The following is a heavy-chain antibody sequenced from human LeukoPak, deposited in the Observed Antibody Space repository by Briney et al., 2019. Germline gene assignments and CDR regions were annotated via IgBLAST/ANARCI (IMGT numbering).Heavy chain of an antibody. Sequence: PSETLSLTCTVSGGSISSGGYYWSWIRQPPGKGLEWIGYIYHSGSTYYNPSLKSRVTISVDRSKNQFSLKLSSVTAADTAVYYCARNNGGPNDYWGQGTLVTVSS. CDR1: GGSISSGGYY. J-gene: IGHJ4*02. CDR3: ARNNGGPNDY. V-gene: IGHV4-30-2*01. D-gene: IGHD4-23*01. CDR2: IYHSGST.